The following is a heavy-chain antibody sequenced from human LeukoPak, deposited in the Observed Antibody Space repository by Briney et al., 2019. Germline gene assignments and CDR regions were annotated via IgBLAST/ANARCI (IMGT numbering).Heavy chain of an antibody. J-gene: IGHJ4*02. V-gene: IGHV3-23*01. CDR1: GVSFSDYA. D-gene: IGHD3-22*01. Sequence: GGSLRLSCAGSGVSFSDYAMSWVRQAPGKGLEWVSGLSGRDGSTYYADSVKGRFTISRDTSKNTSYVQMSSLGAEDTALYYCAKLGFDSSGSHSLVDYWGQGTPVTVSS. CDR3: AKLGFDSSGSHSLVDY. CDR2: LSGRDGST.